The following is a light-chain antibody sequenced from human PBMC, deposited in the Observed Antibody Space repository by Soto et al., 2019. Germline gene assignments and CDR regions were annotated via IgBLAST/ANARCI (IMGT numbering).Light chain of an antibody. CDR3: QQSYTTPIT. J-gene: IGKJ5*01. CDR2: DAS. V-gene: IGKV1-39*01. CDR1: QSISNY. Sequence: DIQMTQSPSSLSASVGDRVTITCRASQSISNYLNWYQQKPGKAPKLLIYDASSLQSGVPSRFSGSGFGTDFTLTISSLQSEDFASYYCQQSYTTPITFGQGTRLEIK.